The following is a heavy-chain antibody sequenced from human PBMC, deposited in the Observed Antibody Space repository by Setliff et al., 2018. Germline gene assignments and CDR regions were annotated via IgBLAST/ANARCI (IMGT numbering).Heavy chain of an antibody. J-gene: IGHJ5*02. Sequence: ASVKVSCKASGYTFTNYGITWVRQAPGQGLEWIGWINNYNFNTNYAQKFQGRVTMTTDTSTSTAHMELRSLRSDDTAIYYSARINFYDATAYYYAPHHWGQGTLVTVSS. CDR3: ARINFYDATAYYYAPHH. D-gene: IGHD3-10*01. CDR2: INNYNFNT. V-gene: IGHV1-18*01. CDR1: GYTFTNYG.